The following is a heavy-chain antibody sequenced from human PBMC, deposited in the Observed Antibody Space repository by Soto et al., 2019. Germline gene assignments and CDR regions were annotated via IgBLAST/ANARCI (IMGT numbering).Heavy chain of an antibody. Sequence: QLQLQESGPGLVKPSETLSLTCTVSGGSISGSSYYWGWIRQPPGKGLDWIGNIYYSGSTYYNPSLKSRVTIAVDTSKNQFSLKLSSVTAADTAVYYCARLGIGAAGKDYWGQGTLVTVSS. D-gene: IGHD6-13*01. V-gene: IGHV4-39*01. CDR2: IYYSGST. J-gene: IGHJ4*02. CDR3: ARLGIGAAGKDY. CDR1: GGSISGSSYY.